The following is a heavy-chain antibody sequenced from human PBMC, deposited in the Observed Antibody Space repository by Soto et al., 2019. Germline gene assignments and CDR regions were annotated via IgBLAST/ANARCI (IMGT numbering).Heavy chain of an antibody. D-gene: IGHD3-10*01. V-gene: IGHV3-9*01. CDR2: ISWNSGSI. J-gene: IGHJ3*02. CDR3: AKGIRVLLWFGELPNAFGI. Sequence: GRTLRLSCAASGFTFDDYAMHWVRQAPGKGMAWVSRISWNSGSIGHADSVKGRFTISSDNAKKSLYLQMNTLRAEVTPSSYCAKGIRVLLWFGELPNAFGIWGQGKMVTVSS. CDR1: GFTFDDYA.